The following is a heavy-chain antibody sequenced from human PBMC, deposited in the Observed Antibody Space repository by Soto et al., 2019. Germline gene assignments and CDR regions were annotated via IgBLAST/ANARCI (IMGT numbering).Heavy chain of an antibody. D-gene: IGHD3-9*01. CDR3: ARDYDILTGYPYY. CDR2: ISYDGSNK. V-gene: IGHV3-30*03. CDR1: GFTFSSYG. J-gene: IGHJ4*02. Sequence: GGSLRLSCAASGFTFSSYGMHWVRQAPGKGLEWVAVISYDGSNKYYADSVKGRFTISRGNSKNTLYLQMNSLRAEDTAVCYCARDYDILTGYPYYWGQGTLVTVSS.